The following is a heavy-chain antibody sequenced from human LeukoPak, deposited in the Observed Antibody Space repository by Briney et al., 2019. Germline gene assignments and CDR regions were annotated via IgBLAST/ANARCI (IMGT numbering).Heavy chain of an antibody. CDR3: VRGYDQVDDWFDP. CDR2: ISPSNDNT. D-gene: IGHD5-12*01. J-gene: IGHJ5*02. Sequence: ASVKVSCKASGYTFISNGISWIRQAPGQGLEWMGWISPSNDNTNYAQKFQDRVTMTTDTSTNTAYMELRSLRSDDTAVYYCVRGYDQVDDWFDPWGQGTLVTASS. V-gene: IGHV1-18*04. CDR1: GYTFISNG.